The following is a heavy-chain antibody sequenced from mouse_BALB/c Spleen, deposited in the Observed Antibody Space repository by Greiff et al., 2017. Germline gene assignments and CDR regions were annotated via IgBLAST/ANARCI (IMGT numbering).Heavy chain of an antibody. D-gene: IGHD2-1*01. CDR2: IWSGGST. CDR1: GFSLTSYG. CDR3: ARIGNYGAY. V-gene: IGHV2-2*02. J-gene: IGHJ3*01. Sequence: QVQLKESGPGLVQPSQSLSITCTVSGFSLTSYGVHWVRQSPGKGLEWLGVIWSGGSTDYNAAFISRLSISKDNSKSQVFFKMNSLQANDTAIYYCARIGNYGAYWGQGTLVTVSA.